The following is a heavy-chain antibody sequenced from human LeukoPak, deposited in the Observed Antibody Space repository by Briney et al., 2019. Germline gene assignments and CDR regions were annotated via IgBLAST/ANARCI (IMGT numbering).Heavy chain of an antibody. J-gene: IGHJ3*02. CDR3: ARPMGIAAAVKAFDI. D-gene: IGHD6-13*01. Sequence: GASLKVSCKASGYTFTRSGISWVGQAPGQGLEWMGWISTYNGNTNYAQKLQGRVTMTTDTSTSTAYMELRSLRSDDTAVYYCARPMGIAAAVKAFDIWGQGTMVTVSA. CDR2: ISTYNGNT. V-gene: IGHV1-18*01. CDR1: GYTFTRSG.